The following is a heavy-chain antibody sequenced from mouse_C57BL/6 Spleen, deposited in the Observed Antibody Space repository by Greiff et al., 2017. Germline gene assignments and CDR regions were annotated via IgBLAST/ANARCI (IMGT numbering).Heavy chain of an antibody. CDR1: GYSFTGYF. D-gene: IGHD1-2*01. V-gene: IGHV1-20*01. Sequence: EVKLMESGPELVKPGDSVKISCKASGYSFTGYFMNWVMQSHGKSLEWIGRINPYNGDTFYNQKFKGKATLTVDKSSSTAHMELRSLTSEDSAVYYCARGTTALDYWGQGTTLTVSS. J-gene: IGHJ2*01. CDR2: INPYNGDT. CDR3: ARGTTALDY.